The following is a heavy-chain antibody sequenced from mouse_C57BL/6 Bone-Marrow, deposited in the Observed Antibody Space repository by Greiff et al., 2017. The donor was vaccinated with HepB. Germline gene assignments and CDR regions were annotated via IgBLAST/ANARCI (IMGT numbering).Heavy chain of an antibody. CDR2: ISDGGSYT. CDR1: GFTFSSYA. D-gene: IGHD2-2*01. Sequence: EVKVVESGGGLVKPGGSLKLSCAASGFTFSSYAMSWVRQTPEKRLEWVATISDGGSYTYYPDNVKGRFTISRDNAKNNLYLQMSHLKSEDTAMYYCERVGYGYDGDYWGQGTTLTVSS. J-gene: IGHJ2*01. V-gene: IGHV5-4*03. CDR3: ERVGYGYDGDY.